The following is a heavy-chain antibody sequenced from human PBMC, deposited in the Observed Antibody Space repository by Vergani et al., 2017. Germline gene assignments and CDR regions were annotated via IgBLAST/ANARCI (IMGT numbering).Heavy chain of an antibody. V-gene: IGHV5-51*01. CDR3: ARLPPSTTPGAPGGMDV. CDR2: IYPGDSDT. D-gene: IGHD5/OR15-5a*01. Sequence: ELQLVQSGSEVKKPGESLKISCKGSGYSFTSYWIGWVRQMPGKGLEWMGIIYPGDSDTRYSPSFQGQVTISAEKSISTAYLQWSSLKASDTAMYYCARLPPSTTPGAPGGMDVWGQGTTVTVSS. CDR1: GYSFTSYW. J-gene: IGHJ6*02.